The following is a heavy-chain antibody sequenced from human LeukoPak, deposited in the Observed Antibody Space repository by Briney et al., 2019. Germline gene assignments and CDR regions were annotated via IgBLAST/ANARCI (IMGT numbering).Heavy chain of an antibody. J-gene: IGHJ3*02. CDR3: ASSDWYAAFDI. CDR1: GXAFSNNW. Sequence: GGSLRLSCAASGXAFSNNWVHWVRQAPGKGLLWVSRINSDGSSTSYADSVKARFTISRDNAKNTLYLQMNSLRAEDTALYYCASSDWYAAFDIWGQGTMVTVSS. V-gene: IGHV3-74*01. D-gene: IGHD3-9*01. CDR2: INSDGSST.